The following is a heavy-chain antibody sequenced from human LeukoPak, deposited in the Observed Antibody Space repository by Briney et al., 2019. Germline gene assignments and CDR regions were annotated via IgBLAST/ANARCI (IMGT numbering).Heavy chain of an antibody. V-gene: IGHV3-23*01. CDR3: AIFWSRSDY. J-gene: IGHJ4*02. CDR1: GFTFSSYA. CDR2: ISGSGSDT. D-gene: IGHD3-3*01. Sequence: GGSLRLSCAASGFTFSSYAMSWVRQAPGKGLEWVSAISGSGSDTYHADSVKGRFTTSRDNSKNTLYLQMNSLRVEDTAVYFCAIFWSRSDYWGQGTLVTVSS.